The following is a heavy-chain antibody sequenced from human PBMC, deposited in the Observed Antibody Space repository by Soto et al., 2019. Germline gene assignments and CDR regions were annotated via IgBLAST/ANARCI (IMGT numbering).Heavy chain of an antibody. J-gene: IGHJ4*02. D-gene: IGHD2-15*01. V-gene: IGHV3-30*03. CDR2: ITYDGSNE. Sequence: QVHLVGSGGGVVQPGRSLRLSCAASAFNFSNYGMHWVRQAPGKGLEWVAYITYDGSNEFYADSVKGRFTISRDNSKNALFLQMHSLRPEDTAVYYSRAVPINNATTPFRDYWGQGALVTVSS. CDR1: AFNFSNYG. CDR3: RAVPINNATTPFRDY.